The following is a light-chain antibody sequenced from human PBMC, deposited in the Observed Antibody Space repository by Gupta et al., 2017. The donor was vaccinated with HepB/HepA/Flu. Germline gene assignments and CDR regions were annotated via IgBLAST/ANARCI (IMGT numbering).Light chain of an antibody. V-gene: IGLV1-44*01. Sequence: VLTQPPSASGTPGGRVTISCSGSRSSIGSNTVNWYQQVPGTAPKLLMHNNNQRPSGVPDRFSGSKSGTSASLAISGLQSEDETDYYCASWDDSLNGYVFGTGTKVTVL. CDR3: ASWDDSLNGYV. J-gene: IGLJ1*01. CDR2: NNN. CDR1: RSSIGSNT.